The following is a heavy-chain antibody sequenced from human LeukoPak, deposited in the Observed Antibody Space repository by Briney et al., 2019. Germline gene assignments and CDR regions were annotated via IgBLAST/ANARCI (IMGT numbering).Heavy chain of an antibody. D-gene: IGHD6-19*01. CDR3: ARDGTIAVADHYFDY. CDR2: IIPISGTT. Sequence: ASVKVSCKASGGTFSSYAITWVRQAPGQGLEWMGKIIPISGTTNYAQKFQGRVTITTDESTSTAYMELSSLRSEDTAVYYCARDGTIAVADHYFDYWGQGTLVTVSS. CDR1: GGTFSSYA. V-gene: IGHV1-69*05. J-gene: IGHJ4*02.